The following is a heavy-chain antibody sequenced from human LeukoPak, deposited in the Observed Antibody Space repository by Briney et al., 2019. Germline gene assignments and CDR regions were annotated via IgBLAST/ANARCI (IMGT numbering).Heavy chain of an antibody. V-gene: IGHV1-2*02. CDR1: GYTFTGYY. CDR2: INPNSGGT. J-gene: IGHJ4*02. D-gene: IGHD5-18*01. CDR3: ARVEDVDTDPGG. Sequence: ASVKVSCKASGYTFTGYYMHWVRQAPEQGLEWMGWINPNSGGTNYAQKFQGRVTMTRDTSISTAYMELSRLRSDDTAVYYCARVEDVDTDPGGWGQGTLVTVSS.